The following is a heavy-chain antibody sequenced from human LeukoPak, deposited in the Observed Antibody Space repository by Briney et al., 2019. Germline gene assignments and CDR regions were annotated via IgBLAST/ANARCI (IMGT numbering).Heavy chain of an antibody. CDR3: ASVSLGDSGQNLQAFDV. V-gene: IGHV4-30-2*06. CDR1: NASISSAGYS. J-gene: IGHJ3*01. D-gene: IGHD2-15*01. CDR2: VYHTGST. Sequence: PSETLSLTCVVSNASISSAGYSWKWVRQSPGKGLEWIGYVYHTGSTYYNPSLRSRVTLSLDNSKNLFSLKLTSVTAADTAVYYCASVSLGDSGQNLQAFDVWGRGTMVVVSS.